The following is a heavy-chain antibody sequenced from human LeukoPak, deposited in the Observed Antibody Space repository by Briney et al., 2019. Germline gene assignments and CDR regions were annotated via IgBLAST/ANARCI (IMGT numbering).Heavy chain of an antibody. CDR1: GGSISSYY. J-gene: IGHJ5*02. V-gene: IGHV4-59*08. D-gene: IGHD6-19*01. Sequence: SETLSLTCTVSGGSISSYYWSWIRQPPGKGLEWIGYIYYSGSTNYNPSLKSRVTISVDTSKNQFSLKLSSVTAADTAVYYCARAVAGGNWFGPWGQGTLVTVSS. CDR2: IYYSGST. CDR3: ARAVAGGNWFGP.